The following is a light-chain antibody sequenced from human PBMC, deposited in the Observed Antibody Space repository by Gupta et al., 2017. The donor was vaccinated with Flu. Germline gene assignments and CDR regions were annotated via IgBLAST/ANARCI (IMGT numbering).Light chain of an antibody. J-gene: IGKJ4*01. V-gene: IGKV1-39*01. Sequence: DIQMTQSPSSLSASVGDRVTITFRASQSISSYLHWYQQKPGKAPKLLIYAASSVQGGVPSRFSGSGSGTDFTLTISRLQPEDFANYYCQQSDSTPRTFGGGTKVEIK. CDR2: AAS. CDR1: QSISSY. CDR3: QQSDSTPRT.